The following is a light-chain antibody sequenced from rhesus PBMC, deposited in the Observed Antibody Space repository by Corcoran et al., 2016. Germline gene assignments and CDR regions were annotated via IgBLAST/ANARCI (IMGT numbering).Light chain of an antibody. CDR3: LQHSNWPMYS. J-gene: IGKJ2*01. CDR2: GAS. CDR1: QSVSSS. V-gene: IGKV3-24*01. Sequence: EIVMTQSPATLSLSPGERATLSCRASQSVSSSLAWYQQRPGQAPRLLIYGASCRATGIQDRFSGSGSGTDFTLTISSLKREDVAVYYCLQHSNWPMYSFGQGTKVEIK.